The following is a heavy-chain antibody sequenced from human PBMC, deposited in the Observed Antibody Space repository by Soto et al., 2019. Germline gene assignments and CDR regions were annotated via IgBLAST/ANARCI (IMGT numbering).Heavy chain of an antibody. CDR3: AAEDTGYSSGWLFDY. CDR1: GFTFNIYA. J-gene: IGHJ4*02. Sequence: GGSLRLSCAASGFTFNIYAMHWVRQAPGMGLEWVAAISYDGSKIYYADSVKGRFTISRDNSKNTLFLQMNSLRGDDTAVYFCAAEDTGYSSGWLFDYWGQGNMVTVSS. CDR2: ISYDGSKI. V-gene: IGHV3-30-3*01. D-gene: IGHD6-19*01.